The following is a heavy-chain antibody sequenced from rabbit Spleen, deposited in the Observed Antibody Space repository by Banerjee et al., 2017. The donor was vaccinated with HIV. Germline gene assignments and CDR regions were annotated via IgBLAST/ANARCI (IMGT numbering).Heavy chain of an antibody. Sequence: QLVESRGGLVTPGGSLKLSCKASGFTISSNYWMNWVRQAPGKGLEWIGYIDPIFGTTSYESWVNGRFPLYSDNAKNSVDLQMNSLTPAHTATYFCERGRGSCWGDALDPRGPGTPVTVS. CDR3: ERGRGSCWGDALDP. J-gene: IGHJ2*01. V-gene: IGHV1S7*01. CDR2: IDPIFGTT. D-gene: IGHD4-1*01. CDR1: GFTISSNY.